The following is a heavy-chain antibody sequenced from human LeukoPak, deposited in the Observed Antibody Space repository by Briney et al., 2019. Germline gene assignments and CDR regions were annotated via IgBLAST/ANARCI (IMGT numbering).Heavy chain of an antibody. D-gene: IGHD1-20*01. V-gene: IGHV4-59*01. CDR2: IYYSGST. CDR1: GGSISTYY. Sequence: PSETLSLTCTVSGGSISTYYWSWIRQPPGKGLEWIGYIYYSGSTNYNPSLKSRVTISVDTSKNQFSLKLSSVTAADTAVYYCARDAALGVTGTTEGFDYWGQGTLVTVSS. J-gene: IGHJ4*02. CDR3: ARDAALGVTGTTEGFDY.